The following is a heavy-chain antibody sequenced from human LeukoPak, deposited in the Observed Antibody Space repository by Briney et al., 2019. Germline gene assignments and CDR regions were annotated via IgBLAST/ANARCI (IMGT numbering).Heavy chain of an antibody. CDR3: ANSPYLRFLEWLPSFDY. CDR1: GFTFSSYA. D-gene: IGHD3-3*01. V-gene: IGHV3-23*01. Sequence: GSLRLSCAASGFTFSSYAMSWVRQAPGKGLEWVSAISGSGGSTYYADSVKGRFTISRDNSKNTLYLQMNSPRAEDTAVYYCANSPYLRFLEWLPSFDYWGQGTLVTVSS. CDR2: ISGSGGST. J-gene: IGHJ4*02.